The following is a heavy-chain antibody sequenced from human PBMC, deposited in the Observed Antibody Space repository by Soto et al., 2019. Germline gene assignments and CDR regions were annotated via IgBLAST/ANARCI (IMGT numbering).Heavy chain of an antibody. V-gene: IGHV4-59*02. CDR3: ARGGASSKWLDP. J-gene: IGHJ5*02. CDR2: IYNGGDT. Sequence: SDTLSLTCTVSGDSVNSYFCSWSRQPPGQGLEMIGFIYNGGDTIYNPSFRSRVGISLDTSKNQFFLKLSSVTAADTAVYYCARGGASSKWLDPWGQGTLVTVSS. D-gene: IGHD3-10*01. CDR1: GDSVNSYF.